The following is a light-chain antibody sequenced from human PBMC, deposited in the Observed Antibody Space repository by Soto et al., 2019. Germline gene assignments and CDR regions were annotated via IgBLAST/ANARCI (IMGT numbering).Light chain of an antibody. V-gene: IGKV3-20*01. J-gene: IGKJ5*01. Sequence: EIVMTQSPATLSVSPGERATLSCRTSQSVSSNLAWYQQKPGQAPRLLIYGASSRATGIPDRFSGSGSGTDFTLTISRLEPEDFAVYYCQQYGNSPQITFGQGTRLEI. CDR1: QSVSSN. CDR3: QQYGNSPQIT. CDR2: GAS.